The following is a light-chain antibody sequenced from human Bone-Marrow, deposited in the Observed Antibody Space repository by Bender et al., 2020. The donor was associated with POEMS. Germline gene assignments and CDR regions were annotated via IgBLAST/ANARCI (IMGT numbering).Light chain of an antibody. CDR1: SEHINYA. CDR2: LDNDGSH. Sequence: QLVLTQSPSASASLGASVKLTCTLSSEHINYAIAWHQRQPERGPRFLMKLDNDGSHTKGDGIPDRFSGSSSGTERYLTISSLQSEDEADYYCQVAEVFGGGTKLTVL. CDR3: QVAEV. V-gene: IGLV4-69*01. J-gene: IGLJ3*02.